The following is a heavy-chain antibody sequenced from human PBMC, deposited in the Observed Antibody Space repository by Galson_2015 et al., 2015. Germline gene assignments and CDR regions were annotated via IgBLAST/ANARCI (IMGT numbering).Heavy chain of an antibody. D-gene: IGHD3-22*01. CDR3: ARFSTSVYGVDSFDI. V-gene: IGHV3-20*01. CDR2: INWNGGRK. Sequence: SLRLSCAASGFTFSGYGMSWVRHAPGKGLEWVSGINWNGGRKGYADSVKGRFTISRDNAKKSLYLQMNSLRAEDTALYHCARFSTSVYGVDSFDIWGQGTMVTVSS. CDR1: GFTFSGYG. J-gene: IGHJ3*02.